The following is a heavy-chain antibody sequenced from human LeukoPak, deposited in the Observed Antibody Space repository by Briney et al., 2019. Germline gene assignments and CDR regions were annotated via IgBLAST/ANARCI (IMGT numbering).Heavy chain of an antibody. Sequence: GASVKVSCKASGYTFTSYGISWVRQAPGQGLEWMGWISAYNGNTNYAQKLQGRVTMTTDTSTSTAYMELRSLRSDDTAVYYCARDSRRAAAGTYFDYWGQGSLVTVSS. J-gene: IGHJ4*02. CDR3: ARDSRRAAAGTYFDY. V-gene: IGHV1-18*01. CDR2: ISAYNGNT. CDR1: GYTFTSYG. D-gene: IGHD6-13*01.